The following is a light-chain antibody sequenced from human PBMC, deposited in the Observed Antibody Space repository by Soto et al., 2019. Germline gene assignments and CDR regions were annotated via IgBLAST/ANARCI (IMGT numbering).Light chain of an antibody. V-gene: IGKV1-5*03. CDR3: QQYHTYLYT. CDR2: KAP. J-gene: IGKJ2*01. Sequence: DIKMTQSPSSLVASVGDRVTITCRASQSLGGWLAWYQQKPGEAPKLLIYKAPTLENGVPSRFSGSGSGTEFTLTIRSLQPDDSATYFCQQYHTYLYTFGQGTKLEI. CDR1: QSLGGW.